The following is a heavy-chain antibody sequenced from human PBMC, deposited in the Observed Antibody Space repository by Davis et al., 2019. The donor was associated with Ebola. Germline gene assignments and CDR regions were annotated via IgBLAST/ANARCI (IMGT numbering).Heavy chain of an antibody. CDR1: GGTFSSYA. Sequence: AASVKVSCKASGGTFSSYAISWVRQAPGQGLEWMGRIIPILGIANYAQKFQGRVTITADKSTSTAYMELSSLRSEDTAVYYCARDDFWSGSHWFDPWGQGTLVTASS. D-gene: IGHD3-3*01. J-gene: IGHJ5*02. CDR2: IIPILGIA. V-gene: IGHV1-69*04. CDR3: ARDDFWSGSHWFDP.